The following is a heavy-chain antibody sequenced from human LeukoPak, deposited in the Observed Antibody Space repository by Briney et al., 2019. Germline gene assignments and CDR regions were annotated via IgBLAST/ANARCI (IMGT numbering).Heavy chain of an antibody. D-gene: IGHD3-10*01. CDR1: GGTFSSYA. J-gene: IGHJ4*02. Sequence: SVKVSCKASGGTFSSYAISWVRQAPGQGLEWMGGIIPIFGTANYAQKFQGRVTITADESTSTAYMELSSLRSEDTAVYYCARPQIYGSGSYYLDYWGQGTLVTVSS. CDR3: ARPQIYGSGSYYLDY. CDR2: IIPIFGTA. V-gene: IGHV1-69*13.